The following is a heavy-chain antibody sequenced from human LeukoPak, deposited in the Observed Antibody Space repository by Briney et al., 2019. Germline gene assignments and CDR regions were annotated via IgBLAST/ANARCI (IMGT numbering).Heavy chain of an antibody. Sequence: GGSLRLSCAASGFTFSNNYMSWVGQAPGKGLEWVSTIYTGGSTYYADSVKGRFTLSRDNSKNTLYLQMNSLRAEDTAVYYCARENYDDSGPDAFDIWGQGTMVTVSS. CDR3: ARENYDDSGPDAFDI. CDR1: GFTFSNNY. D-gene: IGHD3-22*01. J-gene: IGHJ3*02. CDR2: IYTGGST. V-gene: IGHV3-53*01.